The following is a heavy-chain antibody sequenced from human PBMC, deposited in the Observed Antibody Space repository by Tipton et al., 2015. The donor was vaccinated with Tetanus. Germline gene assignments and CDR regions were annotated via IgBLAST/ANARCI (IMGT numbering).Heavy chain of an antibody. CDR1: GGSISGYY. V-gene: IGHV4-34*01. Sequence: TLSLTCTVSGGSISGYYWSWIRQPPGKGLEWIGEINHSGSTNYNPSLKSRVTISVDTSKNQFSLKLSSVTAADTAVYYCARRVLWFGESSVDYWGQGTLVTVSS. D-gene: IGHD3-10*01. CDR3: ARRVLWFGESSVDY. CDR2: INHSGST. J-gene: IGHJ4*02.